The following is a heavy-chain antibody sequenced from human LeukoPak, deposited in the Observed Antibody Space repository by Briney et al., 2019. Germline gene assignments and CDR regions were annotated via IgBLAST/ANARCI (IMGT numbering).Heavy chain of an antibody. J-gene: IGHJ5*02. CDR2: INWDGSRI. CDR1: GFTFSRSL. Sequence: PGGSLRLSCAASGFTFSRSLMHGVRQAGGKGLVWVSRINWDGSRISYADFVRGRLTISRDNAKTTLYLQMNSLRAEDTAVYYCPANWFDPWGEGTLLTVSS. CDR3: PANWFDP. V-gene: IGHV3-74*01.